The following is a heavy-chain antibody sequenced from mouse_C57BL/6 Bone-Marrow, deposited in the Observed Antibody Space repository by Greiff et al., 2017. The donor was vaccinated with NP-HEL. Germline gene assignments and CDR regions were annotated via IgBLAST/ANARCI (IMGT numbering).Heavy chain of an antibody. D-gene: IGHD4-1*01. CDR3: ASLGRWFAY. CDR2: ISSGGSYT. Sequence: EVQGVESGGDLVKPGGSLKLSCAASGFTFSSYGMSWVRQTPDKRLEWVATISSGGSYTYYPDSVKGRFTISRDNAKNTLYLQMSSLKSEDTAMYYCASLGRWFAYWGQGTLVTVSA. V-gene: IGHV5-6*01. CDR1: GFTFSSYG. J-gene: IGHJ3*01.